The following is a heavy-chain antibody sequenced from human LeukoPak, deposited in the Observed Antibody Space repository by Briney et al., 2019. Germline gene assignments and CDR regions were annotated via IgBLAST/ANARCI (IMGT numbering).Heavy chain of an antibody. D-gene: IGHD2-21*01. V-gene: IGHV3-23*01. CDR1: GFTFRSHA. CDR2: IYENGGTT. J-gene: IGHJ4*02. Sequence: GGSLSLSCVGSGFTFRSHAMSWVRQAPEKGLEFVSGIYENGGTTYYADSVKGRFSISRDNSKNTLYLQMDSLRGEDTAVYYCAKDFRIGYSAHFDYWGQGALVTVSS. CDR3: AKDFRIGYSAHFDY.